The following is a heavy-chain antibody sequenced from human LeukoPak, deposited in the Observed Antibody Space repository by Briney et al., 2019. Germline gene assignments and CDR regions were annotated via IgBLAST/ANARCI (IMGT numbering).Heavy chain of an antibody. CDR2: INWNGGRT. J-gene: IGHJ5*02. D-gene: IGHD1-26*01. V-gene: IGHV3-20*04. CDR1: GFTLDDYG. CDR3: ARVIVGATRRFDP. Sequence: GGSLRLSCAASGFTLDDYGMSWVRQAPGKGLEWVSDINWNGGRTGYTDSVKGRFTISRDNAKNSLYLQMNSLRAEDTALYYCARVIVGATRRFDPWGQGTLVTVSS.